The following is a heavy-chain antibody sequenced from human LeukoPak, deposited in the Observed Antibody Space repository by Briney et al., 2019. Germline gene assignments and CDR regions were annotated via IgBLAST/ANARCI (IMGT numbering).Heavy chain of an antibody. CDR2: IYYSGST. CDR3: ARDAWVDAFDI. CDR1: GGSISSSSYY. V-gene: IGHV4-39*07. J-gene: IGHJ3*02. Sequence: RTSETLSLTCTGSGGSISSSSYYWGWIRQPPGKGLEWIGSIYYSGSTYYNPSLKSRVTISVDTSKNQFSLKLSSVTAADTAVYYCARDAWVDAFDIWGQGTMVTVSS. D-gene: IGHD3-16*01.